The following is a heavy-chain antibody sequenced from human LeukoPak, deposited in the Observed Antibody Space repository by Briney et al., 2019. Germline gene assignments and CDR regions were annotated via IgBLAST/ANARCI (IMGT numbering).Heavy chain of an antibody. J-gene: IGHJ6*03. CDR3: AKSYYDFWSGYYTGMDYYYYMDV. CDR2: IYYSGST. CDR1: GGSISSSSYY. V-gene: IGHV4-39*01. D-gene: IGHD3-3*01. Sequence: PSETLSLTCTVSGGSISSSSYYWGWIRQPPGKGLEWIGSIYYSGSTYYNPSLKSRVTISVDTSKNQFSLKLSSVTAADTAVYYCAKSYYDFWSGYYTGMDYYYYMDVWGKGTTVTVSS.